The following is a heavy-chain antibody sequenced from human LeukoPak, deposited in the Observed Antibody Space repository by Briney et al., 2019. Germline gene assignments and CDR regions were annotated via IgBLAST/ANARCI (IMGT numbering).Heavy chain of an antibody. CDR3: ARWNYDILTGYYLDY. CDR2: IYYSGST. V-gene: IGHV4-39*01. J-gene: IGHJ4*02. Sequence: PSETLSLTCTVSGGSISSSSYSWGWIRQPPGKGLEWIGSIYYSGSTYYNPSLKSRVTISVDTSKNQFSLKLSSVTAADTAVYYCARWNYDILTGYYLDYWGQGTLVTVSS. CDR1: GGSISSSSYS. D-gene: IGHD3-9*01.